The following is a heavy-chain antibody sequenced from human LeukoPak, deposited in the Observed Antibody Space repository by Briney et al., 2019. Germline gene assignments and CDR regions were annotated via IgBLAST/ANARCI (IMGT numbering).Heavy chain of an antibody. CDR2: ISAYNDNT. V-gene: IGHV1-18*01. D-gene: IGHD4-17*01. Sequence: ASVTLSCKSSGYAFTSYGISWVRLAPGQGLEWMGWISAYNDNTNYAQKLQGRVTMTTDTSTSTAYMELRSLRSDDTAVYYCARIYGDYSPDYWGQGTLVTASS. J-gene: IGHJ4*02. CDR3: ARIYGDYSPDY. CDR1: GYAFTSYG.